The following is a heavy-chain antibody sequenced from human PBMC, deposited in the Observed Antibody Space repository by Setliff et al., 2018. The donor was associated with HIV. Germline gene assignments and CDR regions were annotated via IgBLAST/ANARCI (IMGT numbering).Heavy chain of an antibody. CDR3: TKDLLEYCGGDCYVDY. D-gene: IGHD2-21*01. CDR1: GFIFSSYA. CDR2: ILYDGDKK. Sequence: SLTISCAASGFIFSSYAMHWVRQAPGKGLEWVAVILYDGDKKYYGDSMKGRFTISRDNSKNTLYLQMNSLRAEDTAMYYCTKDLLEYCGGDCYVDYWGQGTLVTVSS. J-gene: IGHJ4*02. V-gene: IGHV3-30*18.